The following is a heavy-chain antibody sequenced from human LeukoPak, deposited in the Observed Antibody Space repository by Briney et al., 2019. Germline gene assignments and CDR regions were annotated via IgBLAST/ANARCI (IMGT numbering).Heavy chain of an antibody. D-gene: IGHD3-3*01. CDR1: GGTFSSYT. V-gene: IGHV1-69*04. CDR2: IIPILGIA. J-gene: IGHJ4*02. Sequence: SVKVSCKASGGTFSSYTISWVRQAPGQGLEWMGRIIPILGIADYAQKFQRRDTTTTEKSPSTACMAPSSLRAEDTAVYHCARDPGYYFWSGYPYFDYWGQGTLVTVSS. CDR3: ARDPGYYFWSGYPYFDY.